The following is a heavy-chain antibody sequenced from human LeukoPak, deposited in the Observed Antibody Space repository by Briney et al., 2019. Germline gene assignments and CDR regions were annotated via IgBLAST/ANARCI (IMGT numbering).Heavy chain of an antibody. V-gene: IGHV3-7*04. CDR1: GFTFSSYT. CDR3: ARDSTLSNY. J-gene: IGHJ4*02. CDR2: IKYDGSET. D-gene: IGHD3-16*01. Sequence: GGSLRLSCAASGFTFSSYTMYWVRQAPGKGLEWVATIKYDGSETYYVDSVRGRFSISRDNAKNSLYLQMNSLSAEDTAVYYCARDSTLSNYWGQGTLVTVSS.